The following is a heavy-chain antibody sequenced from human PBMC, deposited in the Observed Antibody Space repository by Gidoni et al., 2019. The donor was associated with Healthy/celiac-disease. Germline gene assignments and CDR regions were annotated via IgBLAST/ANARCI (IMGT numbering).Heavy chain of an antibody. Sequence: EVQLVESGGGLVQPGGSLRLSCAASGFTFSSYEMNWVRQAPGKGLEWVSYISSSGSTIYYADSVKGRFTISRDNAKNSLYLKMNSLRAEDTAVYYCARMVWEPDAGGYYYFDYWGQGTLVTVSS. J-gene: IGHJ4*02. V-gene: IGHV3-48*03. CDR2: ISSSGSTI. CDR1: GFTFSSYE. CDR3: ARMVWEPDAGGYYYFDY. D-gene: IGHD1-26*01.